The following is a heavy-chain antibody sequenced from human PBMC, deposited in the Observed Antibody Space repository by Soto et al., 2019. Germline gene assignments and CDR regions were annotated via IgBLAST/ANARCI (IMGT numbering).Heavy chain of an antibody. CDR2: IYYSGST. D-gene: IGHD3-3*01. J-gene: IGHJ4*02. V-gene: IGHV4-31*03. CDR1: GGSISSGGYY. Sequence: QSPTLSLTCTVSGGSISSGGYYWSWIRQHPGKGLEWIGYIYYSGSTYYNPSLKSRVTISVDTSKNQFSLKLSSVTAADTAVYYCARGSITIFGVVNQIDYWGQGTLVTVSS. CDR3: ARGSITIFGVVNQIDY.